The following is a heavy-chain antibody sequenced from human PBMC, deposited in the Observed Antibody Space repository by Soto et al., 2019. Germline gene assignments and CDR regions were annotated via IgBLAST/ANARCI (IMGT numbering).Heavy chain of an antibody. CDR3: AREGYGDYLYWYFDL. Sequence: SETLSLTCTVSGGSISSYYWSWIRQPPGKGLEWIGYIYYSGSTNYNPSLKSRVTISVDTSKNQFSLKLSSVTAADTAVYYCAREGYGDYLYWYFDLWGRGSLATFS. CDR1: GGSISSYY. CDR2: IYYSGST. D-gene: IGHD4-17*01. J-gene: IGHJ2*01. V-gene: IGHV4-59*01.